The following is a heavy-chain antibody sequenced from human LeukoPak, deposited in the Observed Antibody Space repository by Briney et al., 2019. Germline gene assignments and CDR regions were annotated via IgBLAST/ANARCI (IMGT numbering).Heavy chain of an antibody. D-gene: IGHD3-9*01. CDR1: GYSMSRGYF. Sequence: SETVSLTCGVSGYSMSRGYFGGWIRQPPGKRPGWMASIFHNGRTYYSPSLKSRVTIALDTSKSQFSLKLASVTAADTAVYYRAADVLRYFDWPYGFHVWGQGTTVTVSS. CDR3: AADVLRYFDWPYGFHV. V-gene: IGHV4-38-2*01. J-gene: IGHJ3*01. CDR2: IFHNGRT.